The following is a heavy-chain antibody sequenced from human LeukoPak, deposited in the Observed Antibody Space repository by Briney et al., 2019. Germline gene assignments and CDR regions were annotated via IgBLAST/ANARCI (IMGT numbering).Heavy chain of an antibody. D-gene: IGHD3-22*01. V-gene: IGHV1-46*01. CDR3: AISDYYYDSSEY. J-gene: IGHJ4*02. CDR2: INPSGGST. Sequence: ASVKVSCKASGYTFTSYYMHWVRQAPGQGLEWMGIINPSGGSTSYAQKFQDRVTMTRDMPTNTVYMELSSLRYEDTAVYYCAISDYYYDSSEYWGQGTLVTVSS. CDR1: GYTFTSYY.